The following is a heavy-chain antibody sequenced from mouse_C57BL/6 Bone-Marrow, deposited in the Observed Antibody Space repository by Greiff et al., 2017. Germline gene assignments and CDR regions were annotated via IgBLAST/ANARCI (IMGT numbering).Heavy chain of an antibody. Sequence: QVQLQQPGAELVKPGASVKLSCKASGYTFTSYWMHWVKQRPGQGLEWIGMIHPNSGSTNYNEKFKSKDTLTVDQSSSTAYMQLSSLTSEDSAVYYCARGATAPGDFDYWGQGTTLTVSS. J-gene: IGHJ2*01. V-gene: IGHV1-64*01. CDR1: GYTFTSYW. CDR3: ARGATAPGDFDY. CDR2: IHPNSGST. D-gene: IGHD1-2*01.